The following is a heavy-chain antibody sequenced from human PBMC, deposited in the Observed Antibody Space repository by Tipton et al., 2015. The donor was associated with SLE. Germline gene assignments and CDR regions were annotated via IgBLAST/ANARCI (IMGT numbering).Heavy chain of an antibody. CDR1: GYSFTSYW. V-gene: IGHV5-51*01. Sequence: VQLVQSGAEVKKPGESLRISCKGSGYSFTSYWIGWVRQMPGKGLEWMGIIYPGDSDTRYSPSFQGQVTISADKSISTAYLQWSSLKASDIAMYYCAAVAAAGAVLDAFDIWGQGTMVTVSS. J-gene: IGHJ3*02. D-gene: IGHD6-13*01. CDR3: AAVAAAGAVLDAFDI. CDR2: IYPGDSDT.